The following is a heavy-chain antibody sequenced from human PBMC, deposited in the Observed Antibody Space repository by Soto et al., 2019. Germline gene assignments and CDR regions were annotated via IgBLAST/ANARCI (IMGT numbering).Heavy chain of an antibody. CDR3: AKALTWEGRNFDS. J-gene: IGHJ4*02. Sequence: PGGSLRLSCAASGFTFRSCDMSWVRQAPGKGLEWVSSISSSGGSTYYADSVKGRFTISRDNSKNTLYLQMNNLRPEDTAVYYCAKALTWEGRNFDSWGQGTLVTVSS. D-gene: IGHD1-26*01. CDR2: ISSSGGST. V-gene: IGHV3-23*01. CDR1: GFTFRSCD.